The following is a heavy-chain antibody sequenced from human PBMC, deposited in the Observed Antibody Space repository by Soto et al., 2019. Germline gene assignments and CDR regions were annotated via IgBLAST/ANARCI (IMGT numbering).Heavy chain of an antibody. V-gene: IGHV3-23*01. CDR3: ARYCGPDACYSGFDY. CDR1: WVTCIEYG. J-gene: IGHJ4*01. Sequence: GVHRLPWCAAWVTCIEYGGSWVLPGPRKGLEWVSSISHNGGATFYADSVKGRFTVSRDNSRNTHYLHISGLRVEDTAEYFCARYCGPDACYSGFDYWGHGTQVTVSS. D-gene: IGHD2-15*01. CDR2: ISHNGGAT.